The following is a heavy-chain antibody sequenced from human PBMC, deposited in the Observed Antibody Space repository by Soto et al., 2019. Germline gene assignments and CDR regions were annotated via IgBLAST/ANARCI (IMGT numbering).Heavy chain of an antibody. CDR1: GYTFTSSG. V-gene: IGHV1-18*01. CDR2: ISAYNGNT. Sequence: GASVKVSCKASGYTFTSSGISWVRQAPGQGLEWMGWISAYNGNTNYAQKLQGRVTMTTDTSTSTAYMELRSLRSDDTVVYYCARDSERDLYYYGSGSYADYWGQGTLVTVSS. J-gene: IGHJ4*02. CDR3: ARDSERDLYYYGSGSYADY. D-gene: IGHD3-10*01.